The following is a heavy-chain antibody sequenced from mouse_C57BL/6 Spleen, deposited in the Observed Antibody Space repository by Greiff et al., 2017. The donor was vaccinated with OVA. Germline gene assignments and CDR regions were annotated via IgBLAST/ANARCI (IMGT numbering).Heavy chain of an antibody. D-gene: IGHD3-3*01. CDR1: GYTFTSYW. J-gene: IGHJ4*01. CDR3: ARSGGVGTEAMDY. CDR2: IDPSDSET. Sequence: VQLQQSGAELVRPGSSVKLSCKASGYTFTSYWMHWVKQRPIQGLEWIGNIDPSDSETHYNQKFKDKATLTVDKSSSTAYMQLSSLTSEDSAVYYCARSGGVGTEAMDYWGQGTSVTVSS. V-gene: IGHV1-52*01.